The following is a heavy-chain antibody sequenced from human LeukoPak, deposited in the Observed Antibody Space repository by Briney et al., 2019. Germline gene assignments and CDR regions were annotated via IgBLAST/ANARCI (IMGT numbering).Heavy chain of an antibody. CDR3: ARDPNYYGSANFALDV. CDR2: IYSGGST. Sequence: GGSLRLSCAASGFTVSSNDMSWVRQAPGKGLEWVSVIYSGGSTFYADSVKGRFTISRDNSKNTLDLQMNSLRAEDTAVYYCARDPNYYGSANFALDVWGQGTTVTVSS. J-gene: IGHJ6*02. V-gene: IGHV3-53*01. D-gene: IGHD3-10*01. CDR1: GFTVSSND.